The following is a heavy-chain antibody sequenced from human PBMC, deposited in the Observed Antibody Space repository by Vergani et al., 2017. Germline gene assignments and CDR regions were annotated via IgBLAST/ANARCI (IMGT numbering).Heavy chain of an antibody. CDR3: ARGRRDCSSTSCYEVVPSGGSYNWFDP. D-gene: IGHD2-2*01. CDR1: GFTFSSYS. CDR2: ISSSSSTI. J-gene: IGHJ5*02. Sequence: EVQLVESGGGLVQPGGSLRLSCAASGFTFSSYSMNWVRQAPGKGLEWVSYISSSSSTIYYADSVKGRFTISRDNAKNSLYLQMKSLRAEDTAVYYCARGRRDCSSTSCYEVVPSGGSYNWFDPWGQGTLVTVSS. V-gene: IGHV3-48*04.